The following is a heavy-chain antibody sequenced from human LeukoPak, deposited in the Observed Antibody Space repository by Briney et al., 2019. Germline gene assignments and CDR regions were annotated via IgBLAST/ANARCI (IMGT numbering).Heavy chain of an antibody. D-gene: IGHD2-8*01. CDR3: ARELNADPFDY. V-gene: IGHV3-72*01. CDR1: GFTFSSYW. Sequence: GGSLTLSCAASGFTFSSYWMDWVRQAPGKGLEWVGRSRNKANSYITDYAASVKGRFTIARDESKNTMYLQMNSLRTDDTAVYYCARELNADPFDYWGQGTLVTISS. CDR2: SRNKANSYIT. J-gene: IGHJ4*02.